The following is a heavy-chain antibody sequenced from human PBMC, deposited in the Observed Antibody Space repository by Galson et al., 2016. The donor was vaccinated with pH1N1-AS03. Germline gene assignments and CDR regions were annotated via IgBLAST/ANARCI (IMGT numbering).Heavy chain of an antibody. CDR1: GFIVEQYG. J-gene: IGHJ4*02. CDR3: VKDVLSDGWFTAADS. V-gene: IGHV3-9*01. CDR2: MSWGSAKI. Sequence: SLRLSCAASGFIVEQYGVHWVRQPPGKGLEWVAGMSWGSAKIDYADSVKGRFTISRDNAQNSLYLQMSSLRPEDTAVYFCVKDVLSDGWFTAADSWGQGTLVTVSS. D-gene: IGHD6-19*01.